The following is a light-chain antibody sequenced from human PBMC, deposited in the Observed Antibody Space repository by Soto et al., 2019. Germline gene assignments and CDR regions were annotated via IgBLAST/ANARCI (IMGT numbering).Light chain of an antibody. V-gene: IGKV1-27*01. J-gene: IGKJ5*01. CDR2: AAS. CDR3: QKYNSALSIT. Sequence: IQMTQSPSSLSASVGDRVTITCRASQGISNYLAWYQHKPGKVPKLLIYAASTLQSGVPSRFSGSGSGTDFTLTISSLQPEDVATYYCQKYNSALSITFGQATRLENK. CDR1: QGISNY.